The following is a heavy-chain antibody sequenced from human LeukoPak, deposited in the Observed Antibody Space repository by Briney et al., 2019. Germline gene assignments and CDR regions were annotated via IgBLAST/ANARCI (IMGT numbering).Heavy chain of an antibody. Sequence: GASVKVSCKASGYTFTGYYMHWVRQAPGQGLEWMGWINPNSGGTNYAQKFQGRVTMTRDTSISTAYMELSRLRSDDTAVYHCARGYSSGWYNWFDPWGQGTLVTVSS. CDR3: ARGYSSGWYNWFDP. J-gene: IGHJ5*02. D-gene: IGHD6-19*01. CDR2: INPNSGGT. CDR1: GYTFTGYY. V-gene: IGHV1-2*02.